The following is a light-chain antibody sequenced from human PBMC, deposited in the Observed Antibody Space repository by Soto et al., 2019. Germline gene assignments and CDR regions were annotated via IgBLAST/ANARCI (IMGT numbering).Light chain of an antibody. V-gene: IGKV1-5*03. CDR3: QQYGTSPET. Sequence: DIQMTQSPSTLSASVGDRVTITCRASQSISNWLAWYQQKPGKAPKLLIYKASTLKSGVPSRFSGSGSGTDFTLTISRLEPEDFAVYYCQQYGTSPETFGQGTKVDIK. CDR1: QSISNW. CDR2: KAS. J-gene: IGKJ1*01.